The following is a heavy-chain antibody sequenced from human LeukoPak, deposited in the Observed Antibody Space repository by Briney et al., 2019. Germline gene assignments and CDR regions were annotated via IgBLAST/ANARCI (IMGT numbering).Heavy chain of an antibody. J-gene: IGHJ4*02. Sequence: GGSLRLSCAASGFTFSSYSMNWVRQAPGKGLEWVSSISSSSSYIYYADSVKGRFTISRDNAKNSLYLQMNSLTAEDMAVYYCARVDFWSGHYYFDYWGQGTLVTVSS. V-gene: IGHV3-21*04. CDR3: ARVDFWSGHYYFDY. D-gene: IGHD3-3*01. CDR2: ISSSSSYI. CDR1: GFTFSSYS.